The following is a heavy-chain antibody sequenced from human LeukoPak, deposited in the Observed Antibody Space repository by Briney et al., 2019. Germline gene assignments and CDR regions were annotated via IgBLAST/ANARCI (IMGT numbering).Heavy chain of an antibody. CDR3: ARELGTVQAFDI. CDR2: ISAYNGNT. Sequence: ASVKVSCKASGVTFDSSDISWVRQAPGQGLEWMGWISAYNGNTNYAQKLQGRVTMTTDTSTSTAYMELRSLRSDDTAVYYCARELGTVQAFDIWGQGTMVTVSS. D-gene: IGHD7-27*01. CDR1: GVTFDSSD. J-gene: IGHJ3*02. V-gene: IGHV1-18*01.